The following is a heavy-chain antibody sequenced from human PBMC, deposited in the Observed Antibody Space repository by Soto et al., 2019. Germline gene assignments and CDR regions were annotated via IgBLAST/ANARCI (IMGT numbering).Heavy chain of an antibody. CDR3: ATPRSSSAYYCGMDV. J-gene: IGHJ6*02. Sequence: QVQLVQSGAEVKKPGSSVKVSSKASGGTFSSYAISWVRQAPGQGLEWMGGIIPICGTADYAQRFQGRVTITADESTSTAYTELTSLRSEDTAVYYCATPRSSSAYYCGMDVWGQGTTVTVSS. V-gene: IGHV1-69*12. CDR2: IIPICGTA. CDR1: GGTFSSYA. D-gene: IGHD6-6*01.